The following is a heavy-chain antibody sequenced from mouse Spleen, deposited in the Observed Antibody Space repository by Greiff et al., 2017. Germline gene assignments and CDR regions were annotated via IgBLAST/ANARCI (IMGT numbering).Heavy chain of an antibody. V-gene: IGHV1-87*01. CDR1: GYTFTSYW. CDR2: IYPGDGDT. J-gene: IGHJ2*01. Sequence: LVESGAELARPGASVKLSCKASGYTFTSYWMQWVKQRPGQGLEWIGAIYPGDGDTRYTQKFKGKATLTADKSSSTAYMQLSSLASEDSAVYYCARGHYYGSSHYFDYWGQGTTLTVSS. D-gene: IGHD1-1*01. CDR3: ARGHYYGSSHYFDY.